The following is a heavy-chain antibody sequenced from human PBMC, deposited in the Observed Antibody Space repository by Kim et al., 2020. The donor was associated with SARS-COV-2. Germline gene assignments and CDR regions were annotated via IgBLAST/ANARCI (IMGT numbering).Heavy chain of an antibody. CDR1: GGSFSGYY. D-gene: IGHD3-16*01. V-gene: IGHV4-34*01. CDR2: INHSGST. Sequence: SETLSLTCAVYGGSFSGYYWSWIRQPPGKGLEWIGEINHSGSTNYNPSLKSRVTISVDTSKNQFSLKLSSVTAADTAVYYCARAPSYDYVRRRPEGYFDLWGRGTLVTVSS. J-gene: IGHJ2*01. CDR3: ARAPSYDYVRRRPEGYFDL.